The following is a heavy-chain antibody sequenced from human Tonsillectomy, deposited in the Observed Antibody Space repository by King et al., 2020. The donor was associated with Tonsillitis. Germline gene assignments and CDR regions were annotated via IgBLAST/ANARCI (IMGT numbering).Heavy chain of an antibody. CDR3: AREGYDILTGYRNYFDY. CDR1: GYTFTSYY. V-gene: IGHV1-46*01. Sequence: QLAQSGAEVKKPGASVKVSCKASGYTFTSYYMHWVRQAPGQGLEWMGIINPSRGSTSYARKFQGRVTMTRDTSTSTVYMELSSLRSEDTAVYYCAREGYDILTGYRNYFDYWGQGTLVTVSS. J-gene: IGHJ4*02. CDR2: INPSRGST. D-gene: IGHD3-9*01.